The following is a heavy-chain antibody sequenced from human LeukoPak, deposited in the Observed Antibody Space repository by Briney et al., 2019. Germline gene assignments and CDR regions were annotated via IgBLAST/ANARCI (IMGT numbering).Heavy chain of an antibody. Sequence: SVKVSCKASGYTFTYRYLHWVRQAPGQALEWMGWITPFNGNTNYAQKFQDRVTITRDRSMSTAYMELSSLRSEDTAMYYCAISSSGSYVGFDYWGQGTLVTVSS. D-gene: IGHD1-26*01. J-gene: IGHJ4*02. V-gene: IGHV1-45*02. CDR2: ITPFNGNT. CDR3: AISSSGSYVGFDY. CDR1: GYTFTYRY.